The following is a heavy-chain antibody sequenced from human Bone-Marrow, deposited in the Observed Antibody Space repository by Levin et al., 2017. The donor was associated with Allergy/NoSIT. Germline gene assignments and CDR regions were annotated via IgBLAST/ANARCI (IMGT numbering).Heavy chain of an antibody. Sequence: LSLTCAASGFTFRNFGMHWVRQAPGKGLEWVAVISYDGGNKNYADSVKGRFTISRDNSNKTLYLQMKSLRTEDTAVYYCAKGALVQMSTIGGDYFDYWGQGTLVTVSS. D-gene: IGHD5-24*01. CDR3: AKGALVQMSTIGGDYFDY. J-gene: IGHJ4*02. V-gene: IGHV3-30*18. CDR1: GFTFRNFG. CDR2: ISYDGGNK.